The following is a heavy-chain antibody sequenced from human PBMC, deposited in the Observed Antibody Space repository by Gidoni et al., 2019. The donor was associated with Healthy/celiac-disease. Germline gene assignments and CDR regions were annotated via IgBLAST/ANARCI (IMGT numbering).Heavy chain of an antibody. Sequence: QITLNESGPTLVTPTQTLTLTCPFSGFSLRTSGVGVGWIRQPPGKALEWLALIYWDDDKRYSPSLKSRLTITKDTSKNQVVLTMTNMDPVDTATYYCAHSGGYCSSTSCYTYNWFDPWGQGTLVTVSS. D-gene: IGHD2-2*02. CDR2: IYWDDDK. J-gene: IGHJ5*02. CDR1: GFSLRTSGVG. V-gene: IGHV2-5*02. CDR3: AHSGGYCSSTSCYTYNWFDP.